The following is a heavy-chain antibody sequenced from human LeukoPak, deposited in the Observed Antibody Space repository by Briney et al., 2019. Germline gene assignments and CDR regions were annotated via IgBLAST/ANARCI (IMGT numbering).Heavy chain of an antibody. J-gene: IGHJ4*02. V-gene: IGHV3-74*01. Sequence: GGSLRLSCVVSGFTLNRYWIHWVRQAPGKGLVWVSYVNNDGTGTNYADSVKGRFTMSRDNARNTLYLQMNSLRAEDTAVYYCARGGLGGATPDYWGQGALVTASS. CDR3: ARGGLGGATPDY. CDR1: GFTLNRYW. CDR2: VNNDGTGT. D-gene: IGHD1-26*01.